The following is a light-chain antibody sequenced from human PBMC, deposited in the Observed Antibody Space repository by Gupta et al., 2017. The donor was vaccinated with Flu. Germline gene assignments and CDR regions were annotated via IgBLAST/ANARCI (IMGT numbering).Light chain of an antibody. Sequence: SDELTHSPSVSVAPGQTARMTWWGNNVGSKSAHWYQQKPRQAPVVAVYDDSGRPSGIRERFSGSHSGNTASLTSNRVDAGDGADYYCQVWDGGRDDSGLFGGGTKLTVL. J-gene: IGLJ2*01. CDR2: DDS. CDR3: QVWDGGRDDSGL. CDR1: NVGSKS. V-gene: IGLV3-21*02.